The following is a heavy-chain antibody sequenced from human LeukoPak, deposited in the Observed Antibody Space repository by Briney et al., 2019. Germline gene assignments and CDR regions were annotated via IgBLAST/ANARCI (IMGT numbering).Heavy chain of an antibody. CDR1: GFPFSTYA. CDR2: LSYDGGNE. J-gene: IGHJ4*02. D-gene: IGHD6-19*01. CDR3: AKDSSGWYGVFDY. V-gene: IGHV3-30*18. Sequence: GGSLRLSCAASGFPFSTYAMNWVRQAPGKGLEWLAALSYDGGNEYFADSVKGRFTISRDNSKNTLYLQVNSLRPEDTAVYYCAKDSSGWYGVFDYWGQGTLVTVSS.